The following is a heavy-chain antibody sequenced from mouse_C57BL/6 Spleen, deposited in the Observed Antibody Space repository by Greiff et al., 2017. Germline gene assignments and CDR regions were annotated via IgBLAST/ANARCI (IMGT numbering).Heavy chain of an antibody. CDR2: ILPGSGST. J-gene: IGHJ3*01. Sequence: QVQLQQSGAELMKPGASVKLSCKATGYTFTGYWIEWVKQRPGPGLEWIGEILPGSGSTIYNEKFKGKATFTADTSSNTAYMQISSLTTEYSSIYYCARFYYDYDGAYWGQGTLVTVSA. CDR1: GYTFTGYW. D-gene: IGHD2-4*01. V-gene: IGHV1-9*01. CDR3: ARFYYDYDGAY.